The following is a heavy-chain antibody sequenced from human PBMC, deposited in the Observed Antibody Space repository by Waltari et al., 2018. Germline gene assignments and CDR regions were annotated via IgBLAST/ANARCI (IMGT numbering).Heavy chain of an antibody. Sequence: QVQLQESGPGLVKPSQTLSLPCPVSGGSISSGCYYWTWIRQHPGKGLEWIGYIYYSGSTYYNPSLKSRVTVSVDTSKNQFSLKLSSVTAADTAVYYCARGNRFGELLNYFDYWGQGTLVTVSS. CDR1: GGSISSGCYY. CDR3: ARGNRFGELLNYFDY. V-gene: IGHV4-31*03. D-gene: IGHD3-10*01. CDR2: IYYSGST. J-gene: IGHJ4*02.